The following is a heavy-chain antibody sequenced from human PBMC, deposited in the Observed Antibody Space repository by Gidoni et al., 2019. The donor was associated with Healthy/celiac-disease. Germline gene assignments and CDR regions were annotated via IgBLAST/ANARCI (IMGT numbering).Heavy chain of an antibody. D-gene: IGHD2-21*01. Sequence: EVQLVESGGGLVQPGRSLRLSCAASGFNFDDYAMHWVRQAPGKGLEWVSGISWNSGSVGYADSVKGRFTISRDNAKNSLYLQMNSLRAEDTALYYCANSPTYCGGDCDGWGDWYFDLWGRGTLVTVSS. CDR1: GFNFDDYA. CDR3: ANSPTYCGGDCDGWGDWYFDL. J-gene: IGHJ2*01. V-gene: IGHV3-9*01. CDR2: ISWNSGSV.